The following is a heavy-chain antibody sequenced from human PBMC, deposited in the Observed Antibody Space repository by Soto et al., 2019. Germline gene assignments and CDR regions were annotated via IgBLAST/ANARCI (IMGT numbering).Heavy chain of an antibody. CDR2: ISSSGSTI. Sequence: GGSLRLSCTASGFTFSDYYMSWIRQAPGKGLEWVSYISSSGSTIYYADSVKGGFTISSDNPKNSLYLQMNSLRAEDTAVYDWARDHCGGDCYGMDVWGQGTTVTVSS. CDR1: GFTFSDYY. D-gene: IGHD2-21*01. CDR3: ARDHCGGDCYGMDV. J-gene: IGHJ6*02. V-gene: IGHV3-11*01.